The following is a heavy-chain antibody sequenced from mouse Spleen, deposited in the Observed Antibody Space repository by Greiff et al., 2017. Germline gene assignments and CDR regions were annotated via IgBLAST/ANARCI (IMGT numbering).Heavy chain of an antibody. D-gene: IGHD2-1*01. CDR2: ISSGGSYT. J-gene: IGHJ3*01. V-gene: IGHV5-9-3*01. CDR1: GFTFSSYA. Sequence: EVQLVESGGGLVKPGGSLKLSCAASGFTFSSYAMSWVRQTPEKRLEWVATISSGGSYTYYPDSVKGRFTISRDNAKNTLYLQMSSLRSEDTAMYYCARVYGNYFSWFAYWGQGTLVTVSA. CDR3: ARVYGNYFSWFAY.